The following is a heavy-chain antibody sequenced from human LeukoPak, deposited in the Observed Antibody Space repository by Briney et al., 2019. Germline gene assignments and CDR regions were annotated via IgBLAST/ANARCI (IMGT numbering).Heavy chain of an antibody. V-gene: IGHV4-61*01. Sequence: SETLSLTCTVSGDSVSSGSYYWRWIRQPPGKGLEWIGYIYYSGTTYYNPSLKSRLTISLDTSKNQFSLKLSSVTAADTAVYYCAGHRSYESYFDYWGQGTLVTVSS. J-gene: IGHJ4*02. CDR1: GDSVSSGSYY. CDR3: AGHRSYESYFDY. CDR2: IYYSGTT. D-gene: IGHD5-12*01.